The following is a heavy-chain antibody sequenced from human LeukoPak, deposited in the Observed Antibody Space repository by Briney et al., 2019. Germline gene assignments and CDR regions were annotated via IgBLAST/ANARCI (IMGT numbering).Heavy chain of an antibody. CDR3: ARDGGHNSGSPY. J-gene: IGHJ4*02. Sequence: GGSLRFSCAASGFTFSSCGMHWVRQTPGKGLEWVAVISYGESTEYYADSVQGRFTISRDNSKNTVSLQMNSLRAEDTAVYYCARDGGHNSGSPYWGQGTLVTVSS. CDR1: GFTFSSCG. V-gene: IGHV3-30*03. D-gene: IGHD3-10*01. CDR2: ISYGESTE.